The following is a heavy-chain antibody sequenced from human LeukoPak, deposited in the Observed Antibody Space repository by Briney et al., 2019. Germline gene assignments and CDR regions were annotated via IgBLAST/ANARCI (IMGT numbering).Heavy chain of an antibody. J-gene: IGHJ3*02. CDR3: ARRYLDAFDI. D-gene: IGHD1-26*01. Sequence: PGGSVRLSCAASGFTFSRYWMTWVRQAPGKGREWVANIKQDGSEKYYVDSVKGRFTISRDNAKNSLSLQMNSLRAEDTAVYYCARRYLDAFDIWGQGTMVTASS. CDR1: GFTFSRYW. CDR2: IKQDGSEK. V-gene: IGHV3-7*01.